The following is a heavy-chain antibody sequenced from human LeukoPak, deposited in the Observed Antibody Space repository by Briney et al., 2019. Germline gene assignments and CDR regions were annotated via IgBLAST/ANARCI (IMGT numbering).Heavy chain of an antibody. V-gene: IGHV1-69*04. CDR3: ARGGRVVTGRHFDY. J-gene: IGHJ4*02. CDR1: RGTFSSYA. Sequence: ASVKVSRKASRGTFSSYAISWVRQAPGQGLEWMGRIIPILGIANYAQKFQGRVTITADKSTSTACMELSSLRSEDTAVYYCARGGRVVTGRHFDYWGQGTLVTVSS. D-gene: IGHD3-10*01. CDR2: IIPILGIA.